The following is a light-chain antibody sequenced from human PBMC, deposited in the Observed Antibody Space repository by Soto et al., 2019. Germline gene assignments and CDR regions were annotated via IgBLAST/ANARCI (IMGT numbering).Light chain of an antibody. V-gene: IGLV1-44*01. CDR2: GNN. CDR1: GPGIGTKT. J-gene: IGLJ7*01. CDR3: AAWDGSRNNVL. Sequence: QSVLTQPPSASGTPGQRVTISCSGGGPGIGTKTVNWYRQLPGTAPKLLIYGNNQRPSGVPDRFSGSKSGTSASLAISGLQSEDEAEYYCAAWDGSRNNVLFGGGTQLTVL.